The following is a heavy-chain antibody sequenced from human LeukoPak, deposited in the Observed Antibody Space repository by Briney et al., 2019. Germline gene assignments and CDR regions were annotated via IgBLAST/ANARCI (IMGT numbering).Heavy chain of an antibody. CDR2: ISSSSSYI. J-gene: IGHJ3*02. V-gene: IGHV3-21*01. CDR3: ARVGPKVTDAFDI. D-gene: IGHD2-21*02. Sequence: PGGSLRLSCAASGFTFSSYSMNWVRQAPGKGLEWVSSISSSSSYIYYADSVKGRFTISRDNAKNSLYLQMNSLRAEDTAVYYCARVGPKVTDAFDIWGQGTMVTVSS. CDR1: GFTFSSYS.